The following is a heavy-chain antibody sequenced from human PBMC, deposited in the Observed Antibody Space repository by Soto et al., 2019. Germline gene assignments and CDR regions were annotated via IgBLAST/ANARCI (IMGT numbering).Heavy chain of an antibody. Sequence: RASVKVSCKASGYTFTSYYIQWVRQAPGQGLEWMGIISPSDGNTNYAQKFQGRVTMTTDTSTSTAYMELRSLRSDDTAVYYCARDLGGYYWFDPWGQGTLVTVSS. CDR3: ARDLGGYYWFDP. J-gene: IGHJ5*02. V-gene: IGHV1-46*01. D-gene: IGHD5-12*01. CDR2: ISPSDGNT. CDR1: GYTFTSYY.